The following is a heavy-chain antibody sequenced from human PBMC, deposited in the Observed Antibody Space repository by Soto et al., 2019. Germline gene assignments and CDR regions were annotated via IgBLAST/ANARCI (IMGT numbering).Heavy chain of an antibody. CDR1: GFTFTSSA. CDR2: IVVGSGNT. Sequence: ASVKVSCTASGFTFTSSAMQWVRQARGQRLEWIGWIVVGSGNTNYAQKFQERVSITRDMSTSTAYMELSSLRSEDTAVYYCARVNYDSSGYYPPAVQFDYWGQGTLVTVSS. J-gene: IGHJ4*02. V-gene: IGHV1-58*02. D-gene: IGHD3-22*01. CDR3: ARVNYDSSGYYPPAVQFDY.